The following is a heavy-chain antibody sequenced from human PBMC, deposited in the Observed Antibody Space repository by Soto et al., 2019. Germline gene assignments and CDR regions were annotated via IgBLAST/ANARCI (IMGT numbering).Heavy chain of an antibody. CDR3: ASRGLYYDILTGTHLYAFDI. CDR1: GFTFSSYS. V-gene: IGHV3-21*01. Sequence: TGGSLRLSCAASGFTFSSYSMNWVRQAPGKGLEWVSSISSSSSYIYYADSVKGRFTISRDNAKNSLYLQMNSLRAEDTAVYYCASRGLYYDILTGTHLYAFDIWGQGTMVTVSS. D-gene: IGHD3-9*01. CDR2: ISSSSSYI. J-gene: IGHJ3*02.